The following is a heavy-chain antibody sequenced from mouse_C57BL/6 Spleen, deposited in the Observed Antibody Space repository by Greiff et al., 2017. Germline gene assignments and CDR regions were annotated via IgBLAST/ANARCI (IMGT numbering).Heavy chain of an antibody. CDR3: ARSGGNGKTYYAMDY. J-gene: IGHJ4*01. V-gene: IGHV1-53*01. CDR2: INPSNGGT. CDR1: GYTFTSYW. D-gene: IGHD3-2*02. Sequence: QVQLQQPGTELVKPGASVKLSCKASGYTFTSYWMHWVKQRPGQGLEWIGNINPSNGGTNYNEKFKSKATLTVDKSSSTAYMQLSSLTSEDSAVYYCARSGGNGKTYYAMDYWGQGTSGTVSS.